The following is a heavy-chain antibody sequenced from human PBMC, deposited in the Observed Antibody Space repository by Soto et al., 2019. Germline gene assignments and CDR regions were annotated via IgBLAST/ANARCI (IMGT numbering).Heavy chain of an antibody. CDR3: ARDGGWNEYYYYGMDV. Sequence: PGGSLRLSCAASGFTFSSYAMHWVRQAPGKGLEWVAVISYDGSNKYYADSVKGRFTISRDNSKNTLYLQMNSLRAEDTAVYYCARDGGWNEYYYYGMDVWGQGTTVTVSS. CDR1: GFTFSSYA. CDR2: ISYDGSNK. J-gene: IGHJ6*02. V-gene: IGHV3-30-3*01. D-gene: IGHD1-1*01.